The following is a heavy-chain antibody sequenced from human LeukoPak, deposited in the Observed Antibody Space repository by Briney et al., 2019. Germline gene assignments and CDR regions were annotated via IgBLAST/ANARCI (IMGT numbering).Heavy chain of an antibody. CDR3: AKGGLDNGRIYYYRY. CDR2: ISGSGADT. V-gene: IGHV3-23*01. Sequence: PGGSLRLSCAASGFTFSTYDMNWVRQAPGKGLEWVSEISGSGADTDYADSVKGRFTISRDNSKNTLYLQINSLRAEDTAVYYCAKGGLDNGRIYYYRYWGQGTLVTVSS. CDR1: GFTFSTYD. D-gene: IGHD3-22*01. J-gene: IGHJ4*02.